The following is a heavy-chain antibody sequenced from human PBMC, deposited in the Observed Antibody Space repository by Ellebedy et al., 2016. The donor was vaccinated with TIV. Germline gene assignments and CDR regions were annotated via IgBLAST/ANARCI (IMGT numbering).Heavy chain of an antibody. D-gene: IGHD2-2*01. CDR3: ARDARFIDQQHNWFDP. CDR1: GFTFSDYY. V-gene: IGHV3-11*01. J-gene: IGHJ5*02. CDR2: ISNSDTSI. Sequence: GGSLRLSCAASGFTFSDYYMSWIRQAPGKGLEWVSYISNSDTSIYYADSVKGRFTISRDNAKNSLSLLMNSLRAEDTAVYYCARDARFIDQQHNWFDPWGQGTLVIVSS.